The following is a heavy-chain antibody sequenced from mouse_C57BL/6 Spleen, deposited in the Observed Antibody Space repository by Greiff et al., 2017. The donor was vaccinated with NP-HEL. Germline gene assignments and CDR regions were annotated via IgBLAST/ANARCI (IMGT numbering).Heavy chain of an antibody. Sequence: QVQLQQPGAELVMPGASVKLSCKASGYTFTSYWMHWVKQRPGQGLEWIGEIDPSDSYTNYNQKFKGKSTLTVDKSSSTAYIQLSSLTSDDSSVYYCSRYYYGSGYYAMDYWGQGTSVTVSS. J-gene: IGHJ4*01. CDR1: GYTFTSYW. D-gene: IGHD1-1*01. CDR2: IDPSDSYT. CDR3: SRYYYGSGYYAMDY. V-gene: IGHV1-69*01.